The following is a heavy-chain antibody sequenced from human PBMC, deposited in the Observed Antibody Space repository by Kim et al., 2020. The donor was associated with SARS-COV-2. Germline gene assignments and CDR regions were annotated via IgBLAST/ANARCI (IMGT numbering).Heavy chain of an antibody. V-gene: IGHV1-24*01. Sequence: ASVKVSCKVSGYSLNEVAIHWVRLAPGKGLEWMGGYDPEESQKTYAQEFRVRVRMTDDTSTDTAFLELSSLRPDDTATYFCASHLVW. CDR1: GYSLNEVA. CDR2: YDPEESQK. CDR3: ASHLV. J-gene: IGHJ3*01.